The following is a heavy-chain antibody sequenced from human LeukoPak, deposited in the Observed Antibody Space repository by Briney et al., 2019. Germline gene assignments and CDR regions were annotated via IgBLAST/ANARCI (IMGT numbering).Heavy chain of an antibody. CDR2: ISSSSSYI. J-gene: IGHJ4*02. Sequence: GGSLRLSCAASGFTFSSYSMNWVRQAPGKGLEWVSSISSSSSYIYYADSVKGRFTISRDNAKNSLYLQMNSLRADDTAVYYCAKEEWFGKLLSVDYWGQGTLVTVSS. CDR3: AKEEWFGKLLSVDY. D-gene: IGHD3-10*01. V-gene: IGHV3-21*04. CDR1: GFTFSSYS.